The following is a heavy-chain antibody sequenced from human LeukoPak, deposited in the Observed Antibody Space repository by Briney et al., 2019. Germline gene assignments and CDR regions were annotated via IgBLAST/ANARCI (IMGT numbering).Heavy chain of an antibody. Sequence: PSETLSLTCTVSGGSISSSSYYWGWIRQPPGKGLEWIGSIYYSGSTYYNPSLKSRVTISVDTSKNQFSLKLSSVTAADTAVYYCAGFILEWLHNYFDYWGQGTLVTVSS. D-gene: IGHD3-3*01. CDR1: GGSISSSSYY. J-gene: IGHJ4*02. V-gene: IGHV4-39*07. CDR2: IYYSGST. CDR3: AGFILEWLHNYFDY.